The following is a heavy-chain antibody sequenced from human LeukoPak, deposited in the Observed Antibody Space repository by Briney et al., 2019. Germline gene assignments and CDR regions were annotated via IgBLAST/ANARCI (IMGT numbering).Heavy chain of an antibody. V-gene: IGHV3-9*01. CDR3: TKDRYCTYSRCSTDY. Sequence: GGSLRLSCVASGFNLEEYAMHWVRQAPGKGLEWVSSISGNSGIVGYADSVKGRFTISRDNAKNSLYLQMNSLRAEDTALYYCTKDRYCTYSRCSTDYWGQGTLVTVSS. CDR1: GFNLEEYA. CDR2: ISGNSGIV. J-gene: IGHJ4*02. D-gene: IGHD2-8*01.